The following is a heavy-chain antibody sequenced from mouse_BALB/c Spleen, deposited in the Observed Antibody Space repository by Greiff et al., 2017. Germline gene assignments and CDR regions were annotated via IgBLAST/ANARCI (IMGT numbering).Heavy chain of an antibody. CDR3: ARERGRHGSSPYYFDY. V-gene: IGHV2-9*02. J-gene: IGHJ2*01. D-gene: IGHD1-1*01. CDR1: GFSLTSYG. Sequence: VKLVESGPGLVAPSQSLSITCTVSGFSLTSYGVHWVRQPPGKGLEWLGVIWAGGSTNYNSALMSRLSISKDNSKSQVFLKMNSLQTDDTAMYYCARERGRHGSSPYYFDYWGQGTTLTVSS. CDR2: IWAGGST.